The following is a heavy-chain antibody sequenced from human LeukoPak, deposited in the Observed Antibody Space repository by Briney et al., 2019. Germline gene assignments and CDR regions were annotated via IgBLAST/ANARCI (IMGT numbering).Heavy chain of an antibody. CDR2: ISGGVGST. CDR3: AKDGTVVVMTTMAFDI. V-gene: IGHV3-23*01. D-gene: IGHD2-21*02. J-gene: IGHJ3*02. Sequence: GGSLRLSCAASGFTFSSYEMNWVRQAPGKGLEWVSTISGGVGSTYYADSVKGRFTISRDNSKNTLYLQMNSLRAEDTAVYFCAKDGTVVVMTTMAFDIWGQGTMVTVSS. CDR1: GFTFSSYE.